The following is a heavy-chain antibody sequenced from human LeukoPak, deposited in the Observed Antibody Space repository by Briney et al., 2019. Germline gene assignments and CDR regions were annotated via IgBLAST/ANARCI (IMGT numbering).Heavy chain of an antibody. CDR2: VSGNGGST. CDR1: GFTFGSYA. CDR3: AKYHGGLMSRFDP. Sequence: PGGSLRLSCAASGFTFGSYALTWVRQAPGKGLEWVSSVSGNGGSTYYADSVKGRFTISRDNSKNTVYLQMSSLRADDSAVYYCAKYHGGLMSRFDPWGQGTLVTVSS. J-gene: IGHJ5*02. V-gene: IGHV3-23*01. D-gene: IGHD3-16*01.